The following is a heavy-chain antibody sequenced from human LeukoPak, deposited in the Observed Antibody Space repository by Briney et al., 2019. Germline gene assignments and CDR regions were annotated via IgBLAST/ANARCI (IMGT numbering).Heavy chain of an antibody. CDR2: IWYDGSNK. CDR1: GFTFSSYG. J-gene: IGHJ4*02. D-gene: IGHD6-6*01. CDR3: AKEEGTYSSSSSYYFDY. Sequence: GRSLRLSCTASGFTFSSYGMHWVRQAPGKGLEWVAVIWYDGSNKYHADSVKGRFTISRDNSKNTLYLQMNSLRAEDTAVYYCAKEEGTYSSSSSYYFDYWGQGTLVTVSS. V-gene: IGHV3-33*06.